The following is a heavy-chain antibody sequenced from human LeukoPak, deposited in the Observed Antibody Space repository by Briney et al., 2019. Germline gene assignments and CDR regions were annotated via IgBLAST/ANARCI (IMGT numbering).Heavy chain of an antibody. Sequence: GGSLRLSCAASGFTFNNYAMSWVRQAPGKGLEWVSVISGSGGSTYYADSVKGRFTISRDNSKNTLYLQMNSLRAEDTAVYYCAKDRIAAALHWFDPWGQGTLVTVSS. J-gene: IGHJ5*02. CDR3: AKDRIAAALHWFDP. D-gene: IGHD6-13*01. CDR1: GFTFNNYA. V-gene: IGHV3-23*01. CDR2: ISGSGGST.